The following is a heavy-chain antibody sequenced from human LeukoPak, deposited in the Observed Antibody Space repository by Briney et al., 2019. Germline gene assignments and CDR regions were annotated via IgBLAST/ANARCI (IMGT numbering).Heavy chain of an antibody. CDR2: INPSGGST. V-gene: IGHV1-46*01. J-gene: IGHJ5*01. D-gene: IGHD6-13*01. CDR3: ARDVAAAGPMIDS. CDR1: GYSFTSYY. Sequence: ASVKVSCKASGYSFTSYYMHWGRQAPGQGLELMGVINPSGGSTSYAQKFQGRGTMTRDTSTSTVYMELSSLRSEDTPVYYCARDVAAAGPMIDSWGPGTPVTPSS.